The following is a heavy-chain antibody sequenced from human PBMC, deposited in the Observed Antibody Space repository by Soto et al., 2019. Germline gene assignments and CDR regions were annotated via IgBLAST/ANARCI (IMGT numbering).Heavy chain of an antibody. CDR3: TTKTGGLNFGFKY. J-gene: IGHJ4*02. CDR2: IYHSGDI. CDR1: GASISSSNW. V-gene: IGHV4-4*02. D-gene: IGHD3-10*01. Sequence: SETLSLTCAVSGASISSSNWWTWVRQSPGKGLEWIGEIYHSGDIDTNPSLKSRITTSIDKSKNLFSLRLSSVTAADTAVYYCTTKTGGLNFGFKYWGQGALVNVSS.